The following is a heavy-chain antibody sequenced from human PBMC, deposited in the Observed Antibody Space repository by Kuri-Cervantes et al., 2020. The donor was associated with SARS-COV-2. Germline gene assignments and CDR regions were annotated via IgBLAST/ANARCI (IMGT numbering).Heavy chain of an antibody. V-gene: IGHV1-69*13. Sequence: SVKVSCKASGGTFSSYAISWVRQAPGQGLEWMGGIIPIFGTANYAQKFQGRVAITADESTSTAYMELSSLRSDDTAVYYCARTSYYDFWSGYLPDFDYWGQGTLVTVSS. J-gene: IGHJ4*02. D-gene: IGHD3-3*01. CDR3: ARTSYYDFWSGYLPDFDY. CDR1: GGTFSSYA. CDR2: IIPIFGTA.